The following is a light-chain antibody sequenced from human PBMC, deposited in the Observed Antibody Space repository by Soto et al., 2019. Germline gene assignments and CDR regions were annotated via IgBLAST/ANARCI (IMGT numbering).Light chain of an antibody. J-gene: IGLJ1*01. V-gene: IGLV2-23*02. CDR2: EVS. CDR1: SSDVGSYNL. CDR3: CSYAVTSTYV. Sequence: QSVLTHPASVSGSPGQSITISCTGTSSDVGSYNLVSWYQQHPGKAPKLMIYEVSKRPSGVSNRFSGSKSGNTASLTISGLQAEDEADYYCCSYAVTSTYVFGTGTKVTVL.